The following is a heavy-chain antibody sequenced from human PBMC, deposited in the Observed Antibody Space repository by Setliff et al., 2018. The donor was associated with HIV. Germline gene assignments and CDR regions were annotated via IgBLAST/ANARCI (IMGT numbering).Heavy chain of an antibody. J-gene: IGHJ4*02. D-gene: IGHD3-3*01. CDR2: IKQDGSEK. CDR3: ARSPSDFWSGYYPLDYFDY. V-gene: IGHV3-7*01. CDR1: GFTFSSYW. Sequence: GESLRLSCAASGFTFSSYWMSWVRQAPGKGLEWVANIKQDGSEKYYVDSVKGRFTISRDNAKNSLYLQMNSLRAEDTAVYYCARSPSDFWSGYYPLDYFDYWGQGTLVTVSS.